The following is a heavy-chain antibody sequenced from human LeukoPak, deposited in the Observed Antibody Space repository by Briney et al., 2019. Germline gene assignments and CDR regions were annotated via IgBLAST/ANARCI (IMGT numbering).Heavy chain of an antibody. CDR3: ARGRGYYDS. J-gene: IGHJ4*02. V-gene: IGHV3-11*05. CDR2: ISPTGYT. CDR1: GFTFSDYY. Sequence: PGGSLRLSCAASGFTFSDYYMSWIRWAPAKGLEWLAFISPTGYTNYAESLQGRFTISRDNAQNSLSLQMNSLGDEDTAFYFCARGRGYYDSWGQGILVTVPS.